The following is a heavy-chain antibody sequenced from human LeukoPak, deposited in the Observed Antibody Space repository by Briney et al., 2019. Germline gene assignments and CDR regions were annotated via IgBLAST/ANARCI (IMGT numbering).Heavy chain of an antibody. CDR2: INQDGNVR. Sequence: GGSLRLSCAASGFTFSAYWMNWVRQAPGKGLEWVANINQDGNVRYYEDSLKGRFTVSRDNSKNSLYLQMNSLRAEDTAVYYCARSRGDYERGYFDYWGQGTLVTVSS. D-gene: IGHD4-17*01. CDR1: GFTFSAYW. CDR3: ARSRGDYERGYFDY. V-gene: IGHV3-7*01. J-gene: IGHJ4*02.